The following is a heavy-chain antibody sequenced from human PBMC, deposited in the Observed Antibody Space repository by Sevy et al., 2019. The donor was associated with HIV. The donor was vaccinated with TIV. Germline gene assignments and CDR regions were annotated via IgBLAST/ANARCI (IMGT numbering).Heavy chain of an antibody. CDR1: GFTFSSYA. CDR2: VSGSGGST. J-gene: IGHJ3*02. CDR3: AKEYYYDSSGSVGAFDI. D-gene: IGHD3-22*01. Sequence: GGSLRLSCAASGFTFSSYAMSWVRQAPGKGLEWVSAVSGSGGSTYYADSVKGRFTISRDNSKNTLYLQMNSLRAEDTAVYYCAKEYYYDSSGSVGAFDIWGQGTMVTVSS. V-gene: IGHV3-23*01.